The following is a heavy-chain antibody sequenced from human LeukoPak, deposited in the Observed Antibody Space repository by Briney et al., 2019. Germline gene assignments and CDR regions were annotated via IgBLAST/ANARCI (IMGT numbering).Heavy chain of an antibody. CDR1: GFTLSDHW. V-gene: IGHV3-74*01. J-gene: IGHJ6*02. CDR3: VKGGHKLDIEATHYYYGLDV. D-gene: IGHD5-12*01. Sequence: GGPLRLSCVASGFTLSDHWMYWVRQGPNKGLAHVSRIESDASRTTYADSVKGRFTISRDDAKNTMYLQMNSLIAEDTAVYYCVKGGHKLDIEATHYYYGLDVWGQGTTVAVSS. CDR2: IESDASRT.